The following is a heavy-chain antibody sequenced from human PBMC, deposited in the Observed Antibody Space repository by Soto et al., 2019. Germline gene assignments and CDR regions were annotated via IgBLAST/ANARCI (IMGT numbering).Heavy chain of an antibody. D-gene: IGHD3-22*01. Sequence: SVTCTVAGGSSINRRYYRDWIRQPPGKGLEWIGSTYHTGNTYYNPSLRSRVTISVDTSKNQFSLKLTSVTAADTAVYYCARDYYDSSDYTTNWFDPWGQGTLVTVSS. V-gene: IGHV4-39*01. CDR1: GGSSINRRYY. CDR3: ARDYYDSSDYTTNWFDP. CDR2: TYHTGNT. J-gene: IGHJ5*02.